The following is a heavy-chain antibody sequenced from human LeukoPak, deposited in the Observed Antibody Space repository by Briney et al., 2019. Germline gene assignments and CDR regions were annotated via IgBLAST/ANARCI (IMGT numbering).Heavy chain of an antibody. D-gene: IGHD6-19*01. CDR3: AKGGSGWYPGFDY. CDR2: ISGSGGST. Sequence: GGSLRLSCAASGFTFSSYAMSWVRQAPGKGVEWVSAISGSGGSTYYADSVKGRFTISRDNSRNTLYLQMNSLRVEDSAVYYCAKGGSGWYPGFDYWGQGILVTVSS. CDR1: GFTFSSYA. J-gene: IGHJ4*02. V-gene: IGHV3-23*01.